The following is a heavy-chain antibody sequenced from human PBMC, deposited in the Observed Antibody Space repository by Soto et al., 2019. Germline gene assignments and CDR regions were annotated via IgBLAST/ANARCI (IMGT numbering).Heavy chain of an antibody. CDR3: ARKPAGSSWYAQGDYFDY. CDR2: ISYDGSNK. J-gene: IGHJ4*02. CDR1: GFTFSSYA. Sequence: GGSLRLSCAASGFTFSSYAMHWVRQAPGKGLEWVAVISYDGSNKYYADSVKGRFTISRDNSKNTLYLQMNSLRAEDTAVYYCARKPAGSSWYAQGDYFDYWGQGTLVTVSS. V-gene: IGHV3-30-3*01. D-gene: IGHD6-13*01.